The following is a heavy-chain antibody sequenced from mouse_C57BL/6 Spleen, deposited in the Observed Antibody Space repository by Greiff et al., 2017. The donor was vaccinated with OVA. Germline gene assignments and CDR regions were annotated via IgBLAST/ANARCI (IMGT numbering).Heavy chain of an antibody. D-gene: IGHD3-2*02. V-gene: IGHV2-2*01. CDR3: ARRTHSSGSFAMDY. J-gene: IGHJ4*01. Sequence: QVQLKESGPGLVQPSQSLSITCTVSGFSLTSYGVHWVRQSPGKGLEWLGVIWSGGSTDYNAAFISRLSISKDNSKSQVFFKMNSLQADDTAIYYCARRTHSSGSFAMDYWGQGTSVTVSS. CDR1: GFSLTSYG. CDR2: IWSGGST.